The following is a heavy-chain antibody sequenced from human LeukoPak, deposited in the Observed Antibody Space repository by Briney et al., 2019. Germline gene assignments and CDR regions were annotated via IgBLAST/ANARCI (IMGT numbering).Heavy chain of an antibody. V-gene: IGHV4-39*01. CDR2: IYYSGST. CDR1: GGSISSSSYY. Sequence: PSETLSLTCTVSGGSISSSSYYWGWIRQPPGKGLEWIGSIYYSGSTYYNPSLKSRVTISVDTSKNQFSLKLSSVTAADTAVYYCARLGYSGCDYYFDYWGQGTLVTVSS. D-gene: IGHD5-12*01. CDR3: ARLGYSGCDYYFDY. J-gene: IGHJ4*02.